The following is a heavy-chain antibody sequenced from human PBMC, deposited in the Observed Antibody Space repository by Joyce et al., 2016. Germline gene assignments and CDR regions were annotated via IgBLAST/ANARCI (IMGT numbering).Heavy chain of an antibody. J-gene: IGHJ5*02. CDR2: IWFDGSNK. D-gene: IGHD4-17*01. CDR1: GFTFSRSG. CDR3: ARDLGYGDFPADL. V-gene: IGHV3-33*01. Sequence: QEQWVESGGGVVQPGRSLRLSCGASGFTFSRSGMHWVRQAPEKGLEWVALIWFDGSNKSYAKSVKGRFTISRDNSKNILYLQMNSLRAEDSAIYYCARDLGYGDFPADLWGQGTLVTVSS.